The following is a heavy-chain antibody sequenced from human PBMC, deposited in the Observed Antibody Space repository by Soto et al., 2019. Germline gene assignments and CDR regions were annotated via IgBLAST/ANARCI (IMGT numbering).Heavy chain of an antibody. Sequence: SETLSLTCTVSGGSVSSGSYYWSWIRQPPGKGLEWIGYIYYSGSTNYNPSLKSRVTISVDTSKNQFSLKLSSVTAADTAVYYCASIPLVAAAGNHFDYWGQGTLVTVSS. D-gene: IGHD6-13*01. CDR1: GGSVSSGSYY. J-gene: IGHJ4*02. CDR2: IYYSGST. CDR3: ASIPLVAAAGNHFDY. V-gene: IGHV4-61*01.